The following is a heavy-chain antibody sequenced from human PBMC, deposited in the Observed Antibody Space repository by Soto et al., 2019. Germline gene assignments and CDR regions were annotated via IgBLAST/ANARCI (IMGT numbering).Heavy chain of an antibody. J-gene: IGHJ4*02. CDR1: GFTFNPYW. D-gene: IGHD6-19*01. CDR3: GRFGLVAAIDY. V-gene: IGHV3-7*01. CDR2: IKPDGSET. Sequence: SGGGLVQPGGSLRLSCAASGFTFNPYWMTWVRQSPGQGLEWVANIKPDGSETYYLDSVKGRFTISRDSARDSVHLQMNVLRAEDTALYYCGRFGLVAAIDYWGRGTLVTVSS.